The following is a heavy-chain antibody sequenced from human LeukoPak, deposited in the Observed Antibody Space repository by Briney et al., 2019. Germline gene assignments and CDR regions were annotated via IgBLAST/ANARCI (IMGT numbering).Heavy chain of an antibody. V-gene: IGHV4-39*01. CDR1: GGSISSSSYY. D-gene: IGHD4-23*01. CDR2: IYYSGST. CDR3: ARHVVTRGNAFDI. Sequence: MPSETLSLTCTVSGGSISSSSYYWGWIRQPPGKGLEWIGSIYYSGSTYDNPSLKSRVTISVDTSKNQYSLKLSSVTAADTAVYYCARHVVTRGNAFDIWGQGTMVTVSS. J-gene: IGHJ3*02.